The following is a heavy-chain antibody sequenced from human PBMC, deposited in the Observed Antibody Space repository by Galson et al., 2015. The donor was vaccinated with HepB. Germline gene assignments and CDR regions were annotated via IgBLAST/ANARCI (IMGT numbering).Heavy chain of an antibody. CDR3: ARQGYPYYFDY. CDR2: INHSGST. V-gene: IGHV4-34*01. CDR1: Y. J-gene: IGHJ4*02. D-gene: IGHD5-12*01. Sequence: YWSWIRQPPGKGLEWIGEINHSGSTNYNPSLKSRVTISVDTSKNQFSLKLSSVTAADTAVYYCARQGYPYYFDYWGQGTLVTVSS.